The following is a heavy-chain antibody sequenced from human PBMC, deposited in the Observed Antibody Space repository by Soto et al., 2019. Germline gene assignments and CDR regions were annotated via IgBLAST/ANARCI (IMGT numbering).Heavy chain of an antibody. CDR1: GDSTSNYY. V-gene: IGHV4-59*01. CDR3: ACLWGKRGSQIDY. Sequence: SETLSLTCIISGDSTSNYYWSWIRQSPGKGLEWIGYISYSGNTNYNPSLKSRVTISVDTSKDQLSLNVTSLTAADTAMYYCACLWGKRGSQIDYWGQGTQVNVSS. J-gene: IGHJ4*02. D-gene: IGHD3-10*01. CDR2: ISYSGNT.